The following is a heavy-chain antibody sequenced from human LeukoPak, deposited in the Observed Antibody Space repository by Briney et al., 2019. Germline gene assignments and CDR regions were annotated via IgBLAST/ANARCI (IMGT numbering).Heavy chain of an antibody. Sequence: PSETLSLTCTVSGGSISGYYWSWIRQPPGKGLEWIGYIHHSVSTNDNPSLKSRVTISVDTSKNQFSLRLSPVTAADTAVYYCARGGGLAVVDYWGQGTRVTVSS. J-gene: IGHJ4*02. CDR1: GGSISGYY. D-gene: IGHD6-19*01. CDR3: ARGGGLAVVDY. CDR2: IHHSVST. V-gene: IGHV4-59*01.